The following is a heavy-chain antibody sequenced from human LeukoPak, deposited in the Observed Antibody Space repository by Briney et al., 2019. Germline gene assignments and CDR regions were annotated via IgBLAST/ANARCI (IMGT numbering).Heavy chain of an antibody. CDR2: IYYSGST. D-gene: IGHD1-1*01. Sequence: SETLSLTCTVSGGSISSYYWSWIRQPPGKGLEWIGYIYYSGSTNYNPSLKSRVTISVDTSKNQFSLKLSSVTAADTAVYYCARDTLGWLERRGFDYWGQGTLVTVSS. CDR1: GGSISSYY. CDR3: ARDTLGWLERRGFDY. V-gene: IGHV4-59*01. J-gene: IGHJ4*02.